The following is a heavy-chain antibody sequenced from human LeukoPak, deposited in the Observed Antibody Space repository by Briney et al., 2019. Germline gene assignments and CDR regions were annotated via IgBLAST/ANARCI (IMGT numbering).Heavy chain of an antibody. Sequence: GGSLRLSCAASGFTISSYAMSWVRHAPGKGLEWVSLISGSGDSTYYADSVKGRLTISRDNSKNTVYLQMNSLRAEDTAVYYCAKKGASSWSPLDFWGQGTLVTVSS. D-gene: IGHD6-13*01. CDR1: GFTISSYA. CDR3: AKKGASSWSPLDF. V-gene: IGHV3-23*01. CDR2: ISGSGDST. J-gene: IGHJ4*02.